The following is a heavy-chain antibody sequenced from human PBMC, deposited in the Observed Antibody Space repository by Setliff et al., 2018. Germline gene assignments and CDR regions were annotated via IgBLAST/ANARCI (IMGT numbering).Heavy chain of an antibody. V-gene: IGHV4-59*04. Sequence: PSETLSLTCTVSGGSISSDYWSWIRQPPGKGLECVGSLYYSGSTYYNPSLKSRVTISVDTSKTQFSLNLRFVTAADTAVYYCARFGGSASVARFSPPIWGPGSLVTVSS. CDR2: LYYSGST. D-gene: IGHD3-10*01. CDR3: ARFGGSASVARFSPPI. CDR1: GGSISSDY. J-gene: IGHJ4*02.